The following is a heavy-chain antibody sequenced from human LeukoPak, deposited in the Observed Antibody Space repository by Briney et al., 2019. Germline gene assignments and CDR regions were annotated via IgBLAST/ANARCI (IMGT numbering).Heavy chain of an antibody. CDR1: GFTFSSNG. CDR3: AREFGHNRWYFDY. V-gene: IGHV3-33*01. J-gene: IGHJ4*02. CDR2: IWYDGSKK. Sequence: GGSLRLSCAASGFTFSSNGMHWVRQAPGKGLEWVAVIWYDGSKKYYADSVKGRFTISRDNSKNTLDLQMDSLRAEDTAVYYCAREFGHNRWYFDYWGQGALVTVSS. D-gene: IGHD5-24*01.